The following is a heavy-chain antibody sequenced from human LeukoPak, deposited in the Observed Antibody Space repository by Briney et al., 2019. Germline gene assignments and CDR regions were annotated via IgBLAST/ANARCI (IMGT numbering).Heavy chain of an antibody. D-gene: IGHD1-1*01. CDR2: INHSGST. V-gene: IGHV4-34*01. CDR1: GGSFSGYY. CDR3: ARHDGTVTLNWFDP. J-gene: IGHJ5*02. Sequence: SETLSLTCAVYGGSFSGYYWSWIRQPPGKGLEWIGEINHSGSTNYNPSLKCRVTISVDTSKNQFSLTLSSVTAADTAVYYCARHDGTVTLNWFDPWGQGTLVTVSS.